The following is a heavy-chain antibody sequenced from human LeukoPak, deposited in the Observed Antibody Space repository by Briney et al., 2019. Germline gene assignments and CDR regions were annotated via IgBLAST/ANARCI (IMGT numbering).Heavy chain of an antibody. CDR3: AKGDNNWNYRSGTYYYYMDV. D-gene: IGHD1-7*01. V-gene: IGHV3-30*04. Sequence: GRSLRLSCAASGFTFSSYVMHWVRQAPGKGLEWVAIISYDGSNEYYADSVKGRFTISRDNSKNTLYLQMNSLRAEDTAVYYCAKGDNNWNYRSGTYYYYMDVWGKGTTVTVSS. CDR1: GFTFSSYV. CDR2: ISYDGSNE. J-gene: IGHJ6*03.